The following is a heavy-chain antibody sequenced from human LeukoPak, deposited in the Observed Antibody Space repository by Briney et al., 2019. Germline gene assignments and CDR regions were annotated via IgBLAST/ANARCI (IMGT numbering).Heavy chain of an antibody. CDR3: AGNLPGIAAAGIDY. Sequence: KPSETLSLTCTVSGGSISSYYWSWIRQPPGKGLEWIGYIYYSGSTNYNPSLKSRVTISVDTSKNQFSLKLSSVTAADTAVYYCAGNLPGIAAAGIDYWGQGTLVTVSS. CDR2: IYYSGST. D-gene: IGHD6-13*01. V-gene: IGHV4-59*01. J-gene: IGHJ4*02. CDR1: GGSISSYY.